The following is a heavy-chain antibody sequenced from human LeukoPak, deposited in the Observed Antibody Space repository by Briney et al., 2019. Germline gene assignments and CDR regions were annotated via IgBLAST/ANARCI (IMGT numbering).Heavy chain of an antibody. Sequence: ASVKVSCKASGYTFTGYYMHWVRQAPGQGLEWMGWINPNSGGTNYAQKFQGRVTMTRDTSISTAYMELSRLRSDDTAVYYCARGGQQLAKTDAFDIWGQGTMVTVSS. J-gene: IGHJ3*02. V-gene: IGHV1-2*02. CDR3: ARGGQQLAKTDAFDI. CDR1: GYTFTGYY. CDR2: INPNSGGT. D-gene: IGHD6-13*01.